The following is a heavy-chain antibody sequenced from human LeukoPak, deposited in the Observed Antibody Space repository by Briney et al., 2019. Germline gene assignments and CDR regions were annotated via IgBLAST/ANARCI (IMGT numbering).Heavy chain of an antibody. Sequence: PGGSLRLSCAASGFTFSSYAMSWVRQAPGKGLEWVSAISGSGGSTYYADSVKGRFTISRDNSKNTLYLQMNSLRAEDTAVYYCAKDFPPEPQLWSPPIDYWGQGTLVTVSS. CDR3: AKDFPPEPQLWSPPIDY. V-gene: IGHV3-23*01. J-gene: IGHJ4*02. D-gene: IGHD5-18*01. CDR2: ISGSGGST. CDR1: GFTFSSYA.